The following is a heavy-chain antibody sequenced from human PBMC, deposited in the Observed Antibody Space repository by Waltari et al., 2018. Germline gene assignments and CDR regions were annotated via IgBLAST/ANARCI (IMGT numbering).Heavy chain of an antibody. CDR2: IKPNSGVT. CDR1: GYTFTGRY. CDR3: AREATHSYYYFLDV. Sequence: QVQLVQSGAEVKKPGASVKVSCEASGYTFTGRYLHWVRQAPGQGLEGMGRIKPNSGVTDYAQKFQDMVTMTRDTSSSTAYMELSGLRSDDTAVYYCAREATHSYYYFLDVWGKGTTVTVSS. J-gene: IGHJ6*03. V-gene: IGHV1-2*06.